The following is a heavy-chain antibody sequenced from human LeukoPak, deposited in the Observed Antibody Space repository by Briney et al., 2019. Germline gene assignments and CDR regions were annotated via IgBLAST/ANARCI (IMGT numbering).Heavy chain of an antibody. CDR3: AKDRGPYSSGSSWFDP. J-gene: IGHJ5*02. V-gene: IGHV3-9*03. D-gene: IGHD6-25*01. CDR1: GFTFDDYA. Sequence: GGSLRLSCAASGFTFDDYAMHWVRQAPGKGLEWVSGISWNSGSIGYADSVKGRFTISRDNAKNSLYLQMNSLRAEDMALYYCAKDRGPYSSGSSWFDPWGQGTLVTVSS. CDR2: ISWNSGSI.